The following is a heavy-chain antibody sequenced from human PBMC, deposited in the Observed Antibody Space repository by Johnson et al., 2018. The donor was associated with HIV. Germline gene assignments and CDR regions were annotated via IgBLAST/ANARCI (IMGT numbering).Heavy chain of an antibody. D-gene: IGHD3-3*01. CDR3: TTTLTSTIFGVVETMDAFDI. J-gene: IGHJ3*02. CDR2: ISYDGSNK. Sequence: LVESGGGVVQPGRSLRLSCAASGFTFSSYAMHWVRQAPGKWLEWVAVISYDGSNKNYADSVKGRFAFSRDNSKNTLYLQMNSLRAEDTAVYYCTTTLTSTIFGVVETMDAFDIWGQGTMVTVSS. V-gene: IGHV3-30*09. CDR1: GFTFSSYA.